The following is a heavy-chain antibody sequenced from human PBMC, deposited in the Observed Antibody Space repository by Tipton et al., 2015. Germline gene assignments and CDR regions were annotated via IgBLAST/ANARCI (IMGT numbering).Heavy chain of an antibody. CDR3: ARGWSGDGSSNWFDP. CDR2: MNPKSGNK. J-gene: IGHJ5*02. V-gene: IGHV1-8*01. D-gene: IGHD5-24*01. CDR1: GYNFTSFD. Sequence: QVQLVQSGAEVKKPGASVKVSCEASGYNFTSFDIHWVRQATGQGLEWLGWMNPKSGNKVYARTLQGRVTMTRNTSISTANMELSSLRSEDTAVYYCARGWSGDGSSNWFDPWGQGTLVTVSS.